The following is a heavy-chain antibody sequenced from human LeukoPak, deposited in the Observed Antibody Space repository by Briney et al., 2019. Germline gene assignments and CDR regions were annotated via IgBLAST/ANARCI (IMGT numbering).Heavy chain of an antibody. D-gene: IGHD4-23*01. CDR1: GGSISSRGYY. CDR3: ARGNYGGNSPFDY. CDR2: NYYRGSN. V-gene: IGHV4-39*07. J-gene: IGHJ4*02. Sequence: SETLSLTCTVSGGSISSRGYYWAWIRQPPGKGLEWIGTNYYRGSNHYNPSLQSRVTISVDTSNNQFSLKLSSVTAADTAVYYCARGNYGGNSPFDYWGQGALVTVSS.